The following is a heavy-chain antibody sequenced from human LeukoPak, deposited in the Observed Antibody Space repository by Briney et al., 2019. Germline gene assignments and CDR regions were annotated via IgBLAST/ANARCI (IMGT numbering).Heavy chain of an antibody. V-gene: IGHV3-7*01. D-gene: IGHD3-22*01. J-gene: IGHJ3*02. CDR3: ARGGRGYDSSGLEAFDI. CDR2: IKQDGSEK. Sequence: PGGSLRPSCAASGFTFSSYWMSWVRQAPGKGLEWVANIKQDGSEKYYVDSVKGRFTISRDNAKNSLYLQMNSLRAEDTAVYYCARGGRGYDSSGLEAFDIWGQGTMVTVSS. CDR1: GFTFSSYW.